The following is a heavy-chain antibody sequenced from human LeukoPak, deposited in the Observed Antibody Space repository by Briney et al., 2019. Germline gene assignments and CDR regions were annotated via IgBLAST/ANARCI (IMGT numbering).Heavy chain of an antibody. CDR2: INHDGRET. CDR1: GFNFRYFW. Sequence: GGSLRLSCLGSGFNFRYFWMSWVRQAPGKGLEWVANINHDGRETYYADSVKGRFIISRDNPKDSLYLQMNSLRAEDAAVYYCAKGYIIAGRQWYLDLWGRGTLVGVSS. D-gene: IGHD6-13*01. CDR3: AKGYIIAGRQWYLDL. J-gene: IGHJ2*01. V-gene: IGHV3-7*01.